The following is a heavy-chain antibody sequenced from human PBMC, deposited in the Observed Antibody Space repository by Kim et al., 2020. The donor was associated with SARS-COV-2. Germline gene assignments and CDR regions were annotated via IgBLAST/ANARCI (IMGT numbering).Heavy chain of an antibody. CDR2: INHSGST. CDR3: SRGRATVTTYYYYYGYIDG. CDR1: GGSFSGYY. J-gene: IGHJ6*03. V-gene: IGHV4-34*01. D-gene: IGHD4-4*01. Sequence: SETLSLTCAVYGGSFSGYYWSWIRQPPGKGLEWIGEINHSGSTNYNPSLKSRVTITVDTSKNQFSLKLSSVTAADTAVYYCSRGRATVTTYYYYYGYIDGWGKGSTVSVSS.